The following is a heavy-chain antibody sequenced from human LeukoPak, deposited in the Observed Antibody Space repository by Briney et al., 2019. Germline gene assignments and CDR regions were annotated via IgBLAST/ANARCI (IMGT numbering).Heavy chain of an antibody. CDR3: ARSSGNYDFWSGYYELDY. CDR1: GGSISSYY. D-gene: IGHD3-3*01. V-gene: IGHV4-59*08. Sequence: SETLSLTCTVSGGSISSYYWSWIRQPPGKGLEWIGYIYYSGSTNYNPSLKSRATISVDTSKNQFSLKLSSVTAADTAVYYCARSSGNYDFWSGYYELDYWGQGTLVTVSS. J-gene: IGHJ4*02. CDR2: IYYSGST.